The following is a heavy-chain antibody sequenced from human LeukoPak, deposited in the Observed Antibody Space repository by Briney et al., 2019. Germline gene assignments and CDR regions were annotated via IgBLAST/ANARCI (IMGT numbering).Heavy chain of an antibody. V-gene: IGHV4-59*01. D-gene: IGHD3-22*01. CDR2: IYYSGST. Sequence: SETLSLTCTVSGGSISSYYWSWIRQPPGKGLEWIGYIYYSGSTSYNPSLKSRVTISVDTSKNQFSLKLSSVTAADTAVYYCARDAAYYYDSSGYSPYYFDYWGQGTLVTVSS. CDR3: ARDAAYYYDSSGYSPYYFDY. J-gene: IGHJ4*02. CDR1: GGSISSYY.